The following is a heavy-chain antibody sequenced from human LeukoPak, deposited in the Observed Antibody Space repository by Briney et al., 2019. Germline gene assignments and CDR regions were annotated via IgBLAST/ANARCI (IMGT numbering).Heavy chain of an antibody. J-gene: IGHJ4*02. CDR2: ISSSSSYI. D-gene: IGHD5-24*01. Sequence: GGSLRLSCAASGFTFSSYSMNWVPQAPGKGLEWVSSISSSSSYIYYADSVQGRFTISRDNAKNSLYLQMNSLRAEDTAVYYCARDHGRSSDFDYWGQGTLVTVSS. CDR1: GFTFSSYS. CDR3: ARDHGRSSDFDY. V-gene: IGHV3-21*01.